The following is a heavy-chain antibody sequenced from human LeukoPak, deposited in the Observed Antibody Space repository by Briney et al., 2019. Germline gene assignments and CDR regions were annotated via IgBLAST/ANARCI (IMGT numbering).Heavy chain of an antibody. CDR2: IYYSGST. Sequence: PSETLSLTCTVSGGSISSSSYYWGWIRQPPGKGLEWIGSIYYSGSTYHNPSLKSRVTISVDTSKNQFSLKLSSVTAADTAVYYCARIGGAAAGYNWFDPWGQGTLVTVSS. D-gene: IGHD6-13*01. CDR1: GGSISSSSYY. V-gene: IGHV4-39*01. J-gene: IGHJ5*02. CDR3: ARIGGAAAGYNWFDP.